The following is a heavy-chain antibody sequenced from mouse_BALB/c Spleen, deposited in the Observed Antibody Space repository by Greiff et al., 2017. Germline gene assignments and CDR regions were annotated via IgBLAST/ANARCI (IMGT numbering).Heavy chain of an antibody. CDR3: AKAMDY. Sequence: VQLQESGPELVKPGASVRISCKASGYTFTSYYIHWVKQRPGQGLEWIGWIYPGNVNTKYNEKFKGKATLTADKSSSTAYMQLSSLTSEDSAVYFCAKAMDYWGQGTSVTVSS. CDR2: IYPGNVNT. V-gene: IGHV1S56*01. CDR1: GYTFTSYY. J-gene: IGHJ4*01.